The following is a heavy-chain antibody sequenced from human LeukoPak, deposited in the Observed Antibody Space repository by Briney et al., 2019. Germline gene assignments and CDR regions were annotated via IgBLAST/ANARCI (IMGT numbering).Heavy chain of an antibody. D-gene: IGHD1-26*01. CDR2: VNESGGT. CDR1: IDSFSNYD. Sequence: SETLSLTCAVYIDSFSNYDWNWVRQTPAQGMEWMGEVNESGGTNISPSIRTRVILSVDTSKNQFSLKLISVTVADTAIYYCARGQGATVPQVGKNWFDPWGQGTRVTVSS. J-gene: IGHJ5*02. V-gene: IGHV4-34*01. CDR3: ARGQGATVPQVGKNWFDP.